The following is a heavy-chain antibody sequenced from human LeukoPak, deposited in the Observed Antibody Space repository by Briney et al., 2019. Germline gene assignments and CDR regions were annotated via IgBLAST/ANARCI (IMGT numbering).Heavy chain of an antibody. CDR1: GFTFSSFA. J-gene: IGHJ4*02. CDR3: AKATDFWSGYYYFDY. V-gene: IGHV3-23*01. CDR2: ISGSGGST. Sequence: GGSLRLSCAASGFTFSSFAMSWVRQAPGKGLEWVSAISGSGGSTYYADSVKGRFTISRDNSKNTLYLQMNSLRAEDTAVYYCAKATDFWSGYYYFDYWGQGTLVTVSS. D-gene: IGHD3-3*01.